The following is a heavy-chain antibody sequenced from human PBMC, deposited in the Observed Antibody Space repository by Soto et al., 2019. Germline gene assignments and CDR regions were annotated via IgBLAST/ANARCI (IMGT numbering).Heavy chain of an antibody. CDR2: ISDDSSRT. V-gene: IGHV3-23*01. D-gene: IGHD3-16*01. CDR3: VKGGWLDF. Sequence: EVQLLESGGGLVQPGGSLRLSCAAAGFTFSTFEMSWVRQAPGRGLEWVSFISDDSSRTYYADAVKGRFTISRDNSKHTLYLQMHSLTAEDTAVYACVKGGWLDFWGQGTLVTVSS. CDR1: GFTFSTFE. J-gene: IGHJ5*01.